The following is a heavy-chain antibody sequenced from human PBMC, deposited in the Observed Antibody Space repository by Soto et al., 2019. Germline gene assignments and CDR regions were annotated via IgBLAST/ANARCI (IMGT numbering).Heavy chain of an antibody. J-gene: IGHJ6*02. CDR2: ISSSSSYI. CDR1: GFTFSSYS. V-gene: IGHV3-21*01. CDR3: ARERYYYYGMDV. Sequence: EVQLVESGGGLVKPGGSLRLSCAASGFTFSSYSMNWVRQAPGKGLEWVSSISSSSSYIYYADSVKGRFTISRDNAKNSLYLQMNILRAEDTAVYYCARERYYYYGMDVWGQGTTVTVSS.